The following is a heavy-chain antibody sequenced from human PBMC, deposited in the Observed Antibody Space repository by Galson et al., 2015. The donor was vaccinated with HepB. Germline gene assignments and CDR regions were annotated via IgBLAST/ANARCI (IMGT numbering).Heavy chain of an antibody. J-gene: IGHJ4*02. V-gene: IGHV3-48*04. CDR1: GFTFSSYS. D-gene: IGHD3-10*01. Sequence: SLRLSCAASGFTFSSYSMNWVRQAPGEGLEWVSYISSSSSTIYYADSVKGRFTISRDNAKNSLYLQMNSLRAEDTAVYYCARLYGSGSYYSFDYWGQGTLVTVSS. CDR2: ISSSSSTI. CDR3: ARLYGSGSYYSFDY.